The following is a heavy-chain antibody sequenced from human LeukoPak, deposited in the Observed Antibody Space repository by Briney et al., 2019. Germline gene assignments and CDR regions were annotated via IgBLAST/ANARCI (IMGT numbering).Heavy chain of an antibody. V-gene: IGHV1-2*06. CDR3: ARVRWGEGSFDY. J-gene: IGHJ4*02. CDR1: GYTFTSYG. D-gene: IGHD7-27*01. Sequence: ASVKVSCTASGYTFTSYGISWVRQAPGQGLEWMGRINPNSGGTNYAQKFQGRVTMTRDTSISTAYMELSRLRSDDTAVYYCARVRWGEGSFDYWGQGTLVTVSS. CDR2: INPNSGGT.